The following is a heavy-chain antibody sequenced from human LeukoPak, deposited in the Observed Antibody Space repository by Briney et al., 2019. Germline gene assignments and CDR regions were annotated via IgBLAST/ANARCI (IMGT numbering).Heavy chain of an antibody. V-gene: IGHV5-51*01. Sequence: GESLKISCKGSGYSFTNYWIGWVRQMPGKGLEWMGIIYPGDSDTRYSPSFQGQVTISVDKSISTAYLRWSSLKASDTAMYYCARLPGYCTGGSCYFDYWGQGTLVTVSS. CDR1: GYSFTNYW. CDR3: ARLPGYCTGGSCYFDY. CDR2: IYPGDSDT. D-gene: IGHD2-15*01. J-gene: IGHJ4*02.